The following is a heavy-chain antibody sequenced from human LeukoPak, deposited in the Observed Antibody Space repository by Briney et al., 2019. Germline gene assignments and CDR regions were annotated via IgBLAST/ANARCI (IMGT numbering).Heavy chain of an antibody. CDR3: ARGAAAGTDYYYYGMDV. D-gene: IGHD6-13*01. V-gene: IGHV4-61*08. CDR2: IYYSGST. Sequence: SETLSLTCTVSGGSISSSGYYWSWIRQPPGKGLEWIGYIYYSGSTNYNPSLKSRVTISVDTSKNQFSLKLSSVTAADTAVYYCARGAAAGTDYYYYGMDVWGQGTTVTVSS. J-gene: IGHJ6*02. CDR1: GGSISSSGYY.